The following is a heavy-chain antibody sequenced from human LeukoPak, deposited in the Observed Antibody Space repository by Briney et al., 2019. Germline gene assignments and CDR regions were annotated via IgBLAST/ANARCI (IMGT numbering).Heavy chain of an antibody. J-gene: IGHJ4*02. V-gene: IGHV3-23*01. D-gene: IGHD3-9*01. Sequence: GGSLRLSCAASGFTFSSYAMSWVRQAPGKGLEWVSATSGSGGSTYYADSVKGRFTISRDNSKNTLYLQMNSLRAEDTAVYYCAKDRNYDILTGYSYFDYWGQGTLVTVSS. CDR2: TSGSGGST. CDR3: AKDRNYDILTGYSYFDY. CDR1: GFTFSSYA.